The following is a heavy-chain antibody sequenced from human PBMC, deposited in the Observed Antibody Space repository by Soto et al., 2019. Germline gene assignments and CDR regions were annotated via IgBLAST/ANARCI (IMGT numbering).Heavy chain of an antibody. Sequence: GSLRLSCAASGFTFSSYAMSWVRQAPGKGLEWVSAISGSGGSTYYADSVKGRFTISRDNSKNTLYLQMNSLRAKDTAVYYCANRDTSMVTRYYYGMDVWGQGTTVTVSS. J-gene: IGHJ6*02. CDR2: ISGSGGST. CDR3: ANRDTSMVTRYYYGMDV. D-gene: IGHD5-18*01. V-gene: IGHV3-23*01. CDR1: GFTFSSYA.